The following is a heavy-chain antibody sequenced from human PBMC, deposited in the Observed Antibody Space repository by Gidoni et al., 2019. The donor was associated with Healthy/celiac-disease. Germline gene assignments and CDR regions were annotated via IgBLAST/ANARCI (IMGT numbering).Heavy chain of an antibody. CDR2: INQSGST. D-gene: IGHD4-17*01. V-gene: IGHV4-34*01. CDR3: ARGGDDYGDQSFDY. Sequence: QVQLQQWGAGLLRPSETLALTCAVYGGSFRVYYCRWFRQPPGKGLEWIGEINQSGSTNYHPSLKSRVTISVDTSKNQFSLKLSSVTAADTAVDYCARGGDDYGDQSFDYWGQGTLVTVSS. CDR1: GGSFRVYY. J-gene: IGHJ4*02.